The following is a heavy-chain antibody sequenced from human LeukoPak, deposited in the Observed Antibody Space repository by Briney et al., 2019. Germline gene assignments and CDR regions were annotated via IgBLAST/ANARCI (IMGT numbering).Heavy chain of an antibody. CDR3: ARNTDYFDY. CDR1: GGSISSYSYY. Sequence: SETLTLTCTVSGGSISSYSYYWSWVPQPAGKGLDWIGRIYTSGSTNYNPSLKRRVTISVDTSKNQFSLKLSSVTAADSAVYYCARNTDYFDYWGQGSLVTVSS. V-gene: IGHV4-61*02. J-gene: IGHJ4*02. CDR2: IYTSGST.